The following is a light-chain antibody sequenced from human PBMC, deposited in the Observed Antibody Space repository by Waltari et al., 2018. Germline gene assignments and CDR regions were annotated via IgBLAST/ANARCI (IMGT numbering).Light chain of an antibody. CDR3: QQRNNWLIT. J-gene: IGKJ5*01. CDR2: DAT. Sequence: EAVLTQSPGTLSLFPGERATLSCRASQSVYKYLAWYQQKPGQAPRRLIYDATKRATGIPARFSGSGSETDFTLTISSLEPEDFAVYYCQQRNNWLITFGQGTRLEIK. V-gene: IGKV3-11*01. CDR1: QSVYKY.